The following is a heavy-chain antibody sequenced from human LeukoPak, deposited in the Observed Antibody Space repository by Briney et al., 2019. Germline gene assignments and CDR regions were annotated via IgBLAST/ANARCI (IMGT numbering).Heavy chain of an antibody. D-gene: IGHD2-21*01. J-gene: IGHJ3*02. Sequence: GGSLRLSCAASGFTFSSRWMHWVRQAPGKGLVWVSHVNSDESSTNYADSVKGRFTISRDNTKNTLYLQMNSLRAEDTAVYYCASGDSYTFDIWGQGTMVTVSS. CDR1: GFTFSSRW. V-gene: IGHV3-74*01. CDR3: ASGDSYTFDI. CDR2: VNSDESST.